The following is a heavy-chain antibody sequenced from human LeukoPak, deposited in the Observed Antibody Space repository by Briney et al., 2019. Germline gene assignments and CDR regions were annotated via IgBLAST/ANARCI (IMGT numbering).Heavy chain of an antibody. Sequence: PSETLSLTCTVSGGSISGYYWCWIRQSAGKGLEWIGRIYASGSTKYNPSLKTRLSMSVDTSKNQFSLKLSSVTAADTAVYYCARGGRIYYYGSGSSDTRFDPWGQGTLVIVSS. J-gene: IGHJ5*02. CDR1: GGSISGYY. CDR3: ARGGRIYYYGSGSSDTRFDP. CDR2: IYASGST. V-gene: IGHV4-4*07. D-gene: IGHD3-10*01.